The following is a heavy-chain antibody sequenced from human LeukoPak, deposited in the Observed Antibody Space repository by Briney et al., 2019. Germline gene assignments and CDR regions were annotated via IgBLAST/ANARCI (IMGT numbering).Heavy chain of an antibody. J-gene: IGHJ4*02. V-gene: IGHV1-69*13. CDR2: IIPIFGTA. D-gene: IGHD3-22*01. CDR1: GGTFSSYA. Sequence: SVKVSCKASGGTFSSYAISWVRQAPGQGLEWMGGIIPIFGTANYAQKFQGRVTITADESTSTAYMELSSLGSEDTAVYYCARESFPNYYDSSGYYYDYWGQGTLVTVSS. CDR3: ARESFPNYYDSSGYYYDY.